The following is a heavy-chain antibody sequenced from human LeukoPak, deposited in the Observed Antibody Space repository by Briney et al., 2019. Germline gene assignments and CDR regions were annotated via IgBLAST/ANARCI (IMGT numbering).Heavy chain of an antibody. CDR3: ARGGYSSSSAFNY. J-gene: IGHJ4*02. V-gene: IGHV3-21*01. CDR1: GFSFSSYS. Sequence: PGGSLRLSCAASGFSFSSYSMNWVRQTPGKGLEWVSSITSSGSYVYYADSVKGRFTLSRDNAKNSLYLQINNLRAEDTAVYYCARGGYSSSSAFNYWGQGTLVTVSS. CDR2: ITSSGSYV. D-gene: IGHD6-6*01.